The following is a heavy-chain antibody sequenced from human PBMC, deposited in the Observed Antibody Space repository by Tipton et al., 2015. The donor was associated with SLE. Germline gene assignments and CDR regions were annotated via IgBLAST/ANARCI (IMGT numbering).Heavy chain of an antibody. CDR3: AKAGHYDTSGYFPNVCES. D-gene: IGHD3-22*01. CDR1: GFTFDDYT. J-gene: IGHJ3*01. Sequence: SLRLSCTASGFTFDDYTMHWVRQAPGKGLEWVSLINWDGGNTFYGDSVKGRFTISRDNSKNSLYLQMNSLRTEDAALYYCAKAGHYDTSGYFPNVCESWGQGTMVIVSS. V-gene: IGHV3-43*01. CDR2: INWDGGNT.